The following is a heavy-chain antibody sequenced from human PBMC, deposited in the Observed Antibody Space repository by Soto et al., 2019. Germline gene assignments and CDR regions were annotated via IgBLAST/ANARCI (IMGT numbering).Heavy chain of an antibody. CDR2: IITFVGKA. V-gene: IGHV1-69*08. CDR1: GGTLSSYS. D-gene: IGHD5-12*01. Sequence: QVQLVQSGPEVKKPGSSVKVSCKTSGGTLSSYSISWVRQAPGQGLEWVGRIITFVGKANVAQQFQGRVTITADRSTDTTYMELRRLTSGDTAVYYCVRVTGGHDSGGNYMDVWGTGTTVTVSS. CDR3: VRVTGGHDSGGNYMDV. J-gene: IGHJ6*03.